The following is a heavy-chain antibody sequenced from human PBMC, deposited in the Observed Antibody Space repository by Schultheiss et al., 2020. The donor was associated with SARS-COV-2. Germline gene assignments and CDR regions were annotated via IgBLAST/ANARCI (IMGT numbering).Heavy chain of an antibody. Sequence: SCAASGFTFSNAWMSWVRQAPGKGLEWVAVISYDGSDKYYADSVKGRFTISRDNSKNTLYLQMNSLRAEDTAVYYCARSGRVAARPGGRYYYYYGMDVWGQGTTVTVSS. CDR1: GFTFSNAW. CDR2: ISYDGSDK. V-gene: IGHV3-30*01. J-gene: IGHJ6*02. D-gene: IGHD6-6*01. CDR3: ARSGRVAARPGGRYYYYYGMDV.